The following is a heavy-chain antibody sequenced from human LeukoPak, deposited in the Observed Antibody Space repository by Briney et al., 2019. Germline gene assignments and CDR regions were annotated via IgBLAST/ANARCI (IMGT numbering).Heavy chain of an antibody. V-gene: IGHV4-34*12. J-gene: IGHJ4*02. CDR3: ARAFPPNYDILTGGGYFDY. CDR2: IIHSGST. D-gene: IGHD3-9*01. Sequence: SETLSLTCAVYGGSFSGYYWSWIRQPPGKGLEWIGEIIHSGSTNYNPSLKSRVTISVDTSKNQFSLKLSSVTAADTAVYYWARAFPPNYDILTGGGYFDYWGQGTLVTVSS. CDR1: GGSFSGYY.